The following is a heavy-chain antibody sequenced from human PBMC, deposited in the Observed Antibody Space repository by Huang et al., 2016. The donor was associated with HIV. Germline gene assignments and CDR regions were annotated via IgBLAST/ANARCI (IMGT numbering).Heavy chain of an antibody. J-gene: IGHJ3*02. CDR1: GYTFTGYY. V-gene: IGHV1-2*02. CDR3: TRSFLEWLAGAFDI. CDR2: SNPNSGGT. Sequence: QVQLVQSGAEVKKPGASVKVSCKASGYTFTGYYMHWVRQAPGQGLEWMGWSNPNSGGTNYAQKVQGRVTMTRDTSISTAYMELSRLRSDDTAVYYCTRSFLEWLAGAFDIWGQGTMVTVSS. D-gene: IGHD3-3*02.